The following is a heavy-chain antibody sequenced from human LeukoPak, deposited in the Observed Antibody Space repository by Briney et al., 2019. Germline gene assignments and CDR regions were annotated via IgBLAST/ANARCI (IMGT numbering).Heavy chain of an antibody. CDR1: GFTFDDYA. CDR2: ISWNSGSI. D-gene: IGHD3-22*01. Sequence: QSGGSLRLSCAASGFTFDDYAMHWVRQAPGKGLEWVSGISWNSGSIGYADSVKGRFTISRDNSKNTLYLQMNSLRAEDTAVYYCARDGGRITMIVVPPGDFQHWGQGTLVTVSS. V-gene: IGHV3-9*01. J-gene: IGHJ1*01. CDR3: ARDGGRITMIVVPPGDFQH.